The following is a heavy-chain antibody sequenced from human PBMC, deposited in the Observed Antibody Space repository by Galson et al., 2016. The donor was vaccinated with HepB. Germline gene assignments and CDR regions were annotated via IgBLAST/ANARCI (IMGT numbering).Heavy chain of an antibody. CDR2: IYSDGRT. Sequence: SLRLSCAVSGFSVSDNYMSWVRQAPGKGLEWVSLIYSDGRTHHAESVKGRFTISRDNTKNTVYLQMNSLRVKDSAIYYCATRLGYCRGGTCFGRYWGQGSLVIVS. CDR1: GFSVSDNY. J-gene: IGHJ1*01. D-gene: IGHD2-15*01. V-gene: IGHV3-53*01. CDR3: ATRLGYCRGGTCFGRY.